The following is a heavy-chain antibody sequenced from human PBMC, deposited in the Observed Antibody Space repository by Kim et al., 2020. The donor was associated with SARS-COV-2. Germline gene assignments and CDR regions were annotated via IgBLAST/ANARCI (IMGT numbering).Heavy chain of an antibody. CDR2: IRSKAYGGTT. CDR3: TRGRMEAGSSWYYYYYGMDV. CDR1: GFTFGDYA. D-gene: IGHD6-13*01. Sequence: GGSLRLSCKASGFTFGDYAMSWFRQAPGKGLEWVGFIRSKAYGGTTEYAASVKGRFTISRDDSKSIAYLQMNSLKTEDTAVYYCTRGRMEAGSSWYYYYYGMDVWGQGTTVTVSS. J-gene: IGHJ6*02. V-gene: IGHV3-49*03.